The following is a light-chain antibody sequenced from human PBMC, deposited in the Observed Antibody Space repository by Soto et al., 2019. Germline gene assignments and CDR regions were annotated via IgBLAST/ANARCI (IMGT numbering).Light chain of an antibody. J-gene: IGLJ2*01. Sequence: QLVLTQSPSASASLGASVKLNCTLSSGHSNYAIAWHQQQSEKGPRYLMKLNSDGSHSKGDGIPDRFSGSSSGAERYLTISSLQSEDEADYYCQTWGSGIVVFGGGTKVTVL. CDR2: LNSDGSH. V-gene: IGLV4-69*01. CDR3: QTWGSGIVV. CDR1: SGHSNYA.